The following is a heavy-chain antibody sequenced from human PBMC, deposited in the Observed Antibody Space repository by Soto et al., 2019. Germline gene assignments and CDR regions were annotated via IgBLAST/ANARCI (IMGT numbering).Heavy chain of an antibody. CDR1: GFTFSSYA. J-gene: IGHJ4*02. V-gene: IGHV3-30-3*01. CDR3: ARNYDILTGYYNCLDY. D-gene: IGHD3-9*01. Sequence: QVQLVESGGGVVQPGRSLRLSCAASGFTFSSYAMHWVRQAPGKGLEWVAGISYDGSNKYYADSVKGRFTISRDNSKNTLYLQMNSLRAEDTAVYYCARNYDILTGYYNCLDYWGQGTLVTVSS. CDR2: ISYDGSNK.